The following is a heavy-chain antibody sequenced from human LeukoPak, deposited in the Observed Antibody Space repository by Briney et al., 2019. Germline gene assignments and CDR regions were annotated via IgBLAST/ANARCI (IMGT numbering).Heavy chain of an antibody. CDR1: GGSISSSSYY. V-gene: IGHV4-39*01. CDR2: IYYSGST. CDR3: ARRVGTSWPNWFDP. D-gene: IGHD2-2*01. J-gene: IGHJ5*02. Sequence: PSETLSLTCTVSGGSISSSSYYWGWIRQPPGKGLEWTGSIYYSGSTYYNPSLKSRVTISVDTSKNQFSLKLSSVTAADTAVYYCARRVGTSWPNWFDPWGQGTLVTVSS.